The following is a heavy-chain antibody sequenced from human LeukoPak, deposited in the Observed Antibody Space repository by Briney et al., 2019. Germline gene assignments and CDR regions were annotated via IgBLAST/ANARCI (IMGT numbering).Heavy chain of an antibody. CDR2: IRYDGSNK. V-gene: IGHV3-30*02. CDR1: GFTFSSYG. D-gene: IGHD6-6*01. CDR3: ARGTPLYSSSRGFDY. Sequence: GGSLRLSCAASGFTFSSYGMHWARQAPGKGLEWVAFIRYDGSNKYYADSVKGRFTISRDNSKNTLYLQMNSLRAEDTAVYYCARGTPLYSSSRGFDYWGQGTLVTVSS. J-gene: IGHJ4*02.